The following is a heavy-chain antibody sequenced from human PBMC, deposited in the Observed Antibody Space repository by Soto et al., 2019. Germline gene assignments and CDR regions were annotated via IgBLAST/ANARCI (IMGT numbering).Heavy chain of an antibody. J-gene: IGHJ4*02. CDR1: GVTFSGYA. CDR3: EKRSDYFDD. CDR2: IGASGGGT. V-gene: IGHV3-23*01. Sequence: GGSLRLSCAASGVTFSGYAMSWVRQAPGKGLEWVSSIGASGGGTYYADYVKGRLTIQRDYPKNTIYIHMKSMRAEDTEVYFCEKRSDYFDDWVQGTQVTVSS.